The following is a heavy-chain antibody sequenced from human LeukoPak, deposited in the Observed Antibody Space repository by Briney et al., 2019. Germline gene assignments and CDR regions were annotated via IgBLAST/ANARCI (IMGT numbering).Heavy chain of an antibody. CDR2: IHSSGGT. CDR1: GGSISGYY. CDR3: ARHHQSGDGGTYFDY. Sequence: SETLSLTCSVPGGSISGYYWDWIRQPPGKELEWIGYIHSSGGTHYSPSLKSRVTLSVDTSKNQFSLKLTSVTAADTAVYYCARHHQSGDGGTYFDYWGQGTLVTVSS. V-gene: IGHV4-4*09. J-gene: IGHJ4*02. D-gene: IGHD2-21*01.